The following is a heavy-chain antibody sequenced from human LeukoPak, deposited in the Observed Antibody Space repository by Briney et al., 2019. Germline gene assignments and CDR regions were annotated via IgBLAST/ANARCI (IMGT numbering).Heavy chain of an antibody. CDR3: AELGITMIGGV. Sequence: GGSLRLSCAASGFTFSTYWMNWVRQAPGKGLEWVSYISSSGSTIYYADSVKGRFTISRDNAKNSLYLQMNSLRAEDTAVYYCAELGITMIGGVWGKGTTVTISS. J-gene: IGHJ6*04. V-gene: IGHV3-48*04. CDR2: ISSSGSTI. D-gene: IGHD3-10*02. CDR1: GFTFSTYW.